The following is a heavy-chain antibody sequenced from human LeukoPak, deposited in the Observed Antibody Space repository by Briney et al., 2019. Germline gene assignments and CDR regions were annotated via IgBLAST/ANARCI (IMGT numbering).Heavy chain of an antibody. J-gene: IGHJ4*02. V-gene: IGHV3-30*18. CDR1: GFSFSSYG. D-gene: IGHD3-10*01. Sequence: GGSLRLSCAASGFSFSSYGMHWVRQAPGKGLEWVAVISYDGSNKYYADSVKGRFTISRDNSKNTLYLQMNSLRAEDTAVYYCAKEDVYGSGSFDYWGQGTLVTVSS. CDR3: AKEDVYGSGSFDY. CDR2: ISYDGSNK.